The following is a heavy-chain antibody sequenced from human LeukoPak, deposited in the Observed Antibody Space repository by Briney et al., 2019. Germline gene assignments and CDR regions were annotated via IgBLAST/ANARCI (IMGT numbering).Heavy chain of an antibody. D-gene: IGHD6-13*01. CDR1: GFTFDDYT. J-gene: IGHJ6*03. CDR3: ARDRPGQLGYYYYYYMDV. Sequence: GGSLRLSCAASGFTFDDYTMYWIRQAPGKGLEWVSAINWDGASRTYADSVKGRFTISRDNAKNSLYLQMNSLRAEDTAVYYCARDRPGQLGYYYYYYMDVWGKGTTVTVSS. V-gene: IGHV3-20*04. CDR2: INWDGASR.